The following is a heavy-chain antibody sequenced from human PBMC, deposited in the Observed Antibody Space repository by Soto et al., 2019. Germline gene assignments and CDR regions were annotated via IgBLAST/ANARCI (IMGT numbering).Heavy chain of an antibody. Sequence: SQTLSLTCAISGDRVSSNSAAWDCIMHSASRGLEWLGRTYYRSKWYNDYAVSVKSRITINPDTSKNQFSLQLNSVTPEDTAVYYCARAKIGSLAAAFYYYGMDVWGQGTTVTVSS. CDR3: ARAKIGSLAAAFYYYGMDV. D-gene: IGHD6-13*01. CDR1: GDRVSSNSAA. CDR2: TYYRSKWYN. V-gene: IGHV6-1*01. J-gene: IGHJ6*02.